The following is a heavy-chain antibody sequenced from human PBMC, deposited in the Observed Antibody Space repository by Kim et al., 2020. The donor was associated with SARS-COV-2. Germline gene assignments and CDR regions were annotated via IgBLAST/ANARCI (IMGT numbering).Heavy chain of an antibody. D-gene: IGHD3-9*01. J-gene: IGHJ1*01. V-gene: IGHV3-7*03. CDR1: GFTFGSYW. CDR3: ARTLTGTTESFEY. CDR2: IKQDGTQQ. Sequence: GGSLRLSCAASGFTFGSYWMTWVRQAPGKGLEWVANIKQDGTQQYYVDSLRGRFTVSRDGANMYLQMNSLRAEDTAVYYCARTLTGTTESFEYWGRGTLVTVSS.